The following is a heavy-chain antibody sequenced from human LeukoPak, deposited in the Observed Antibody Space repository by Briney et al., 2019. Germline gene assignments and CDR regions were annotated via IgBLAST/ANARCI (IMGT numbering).Heavy chain of an antibody. CDR1: GYSISSGYY. D-gene: IGHD6-6*01. V-gene: IGHV4-38-2*02. CDR2: IYYSGST. J-gene: IGHJ4*02. Sequence: SETLSLTCTVSGYSISSGYYWGWIRQPPGKGLEWIGSIYYSGSTYYNPSLKSRVTISVDTSKNQFSLKLSSVTAADTAVYYCAREEAARYFDYWGQGTLVTVSS. CDR3: AREEAARYFDY.